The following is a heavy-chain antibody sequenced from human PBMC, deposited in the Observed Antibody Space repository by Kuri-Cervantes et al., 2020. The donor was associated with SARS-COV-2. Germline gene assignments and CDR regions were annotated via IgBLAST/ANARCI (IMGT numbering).Heavy chain of an antibody. CDR3: ARGIQLWLSTSSRFDP. Sequence: SVKVSCKASRATFTTYGFSWVRQAPGQGLEWMGGIIPFFGTPNYAQKFEGRATITADESTSTAYMELSSLRSEDTAVYYCARGIQLWLSTSSRFDPWGQGTLVTVSS. J-gene: IGHJ5*02. V-gene: IGHV1-69*13. CDR2: IIPFFGTP. CDR1: RATFTTYG. D-gene: IGHD5-18*01.